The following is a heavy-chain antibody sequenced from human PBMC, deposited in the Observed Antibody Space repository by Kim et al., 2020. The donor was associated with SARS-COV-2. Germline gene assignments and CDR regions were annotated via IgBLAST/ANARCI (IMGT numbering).Heavy chain of an antibody. J-gene: IGHJ4*02. Sequence: GGSLRLSCAASGFTFSSYGMHWVRQAPGKGLEWVSGISYDGSNKYYADSVKGRFTISRDNSKNTLYLQMNSLRAEDTAVYYCAKVYQQLVVGTLYFDYWGQGTLVTVSS. D-gene: IGHD2-2*01. CDR1: GFTFSSYG. V-gene: IGHV3-30*18. CDR3: AKVYQQLVVGTLYFDY. CDR2: ISYDGSNK.